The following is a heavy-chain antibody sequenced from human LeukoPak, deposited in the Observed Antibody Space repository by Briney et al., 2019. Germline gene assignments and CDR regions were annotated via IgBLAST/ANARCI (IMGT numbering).Heavy chain of an antibody. J-gene: IGHJ1*01. CDR1: GFTFSNYG. Sequence: GGSLRLSCAASGFTFSNYGISWVRQAPGKGLEWVSAISASGGTTYYADSVKGHFTISRDNSKNTLYLQMNSLRAEDTAVYYCAKGGGDRDAEYFQHWGQGTLVTVSS. V-gene: IGHV3-23*01. D-gene: IGHD4-17*01. CDR3: AKGGGDRDAEYFQH. CDR2: ISASGGTT.